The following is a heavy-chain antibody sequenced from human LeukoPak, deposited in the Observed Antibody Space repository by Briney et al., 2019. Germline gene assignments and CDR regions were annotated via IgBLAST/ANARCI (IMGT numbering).Heavy chain of an antibody. V-gene: IGHV4-4*07. CDR3: ARGGDSSSWSVDH. CDR2: IYTSGSA. D-gene: IGHD6-13*01. J-gene: IGHJ4*02. Sequence: PSETLSLTCTVSGDSISVYYWTWFRQPAGKGLEWIGRIYTSGSANYNPSLKSRVTMSVDTSKNQFSLRLTSVTAADTAVYYCARGGDSSSWSVDHWGQGTLVTVSS. CDR1: GDSISVYY.